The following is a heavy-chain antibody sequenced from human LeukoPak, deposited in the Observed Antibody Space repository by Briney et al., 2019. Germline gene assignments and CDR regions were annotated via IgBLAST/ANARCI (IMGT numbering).Heavy chain of an antibody. CDR1: GYSISSGYY. J-gene: IGHJ2*01. D-gene: IGHD6-13*01. V-gene: IGHV4-61*01. Sequence: SETLSLTCTVSGYSISSGYYWGWIRQPPGKGLEWIGYIFYSGSTNYNPSLKSRVTISVDTSKNQFSLKLSSVTAADTAVYYCARVYYSNSYDYWYFDLWGRGTLVTVSS. CDR2: IFYSGST. CDR3: ARVYYSNSYDYWYFDL.